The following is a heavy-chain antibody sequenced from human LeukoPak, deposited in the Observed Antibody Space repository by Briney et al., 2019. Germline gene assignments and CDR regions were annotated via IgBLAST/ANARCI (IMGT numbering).Heavy chain of an antibody. CDR1: GFSFSDYG. V-gene: IGHV3-33*01. J-gene: IGHJ4*02. D-gene: IGHD1-1*01. CDR2: TRFDGSIK. CDR3: ARWGGTRQLYLDY. Sequence: PGGSLRLSCAVSGFSFSDYGFHWVRQAPGKGLQWVAVTRFDGSIKQYADSVKGRFTISRDNSKNTLYLQMNSLRVEDTAVYYCARWGGTRQLYLDYWGQGILVTVSS.